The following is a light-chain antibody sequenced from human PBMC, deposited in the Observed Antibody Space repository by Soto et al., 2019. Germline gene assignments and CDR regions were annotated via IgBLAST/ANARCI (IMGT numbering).Light chain of an antibody. CDR1: QSVSYY. CDR2: DAS. V-gene: IGKV3-20*01. Sequence: EIVLTQSPGTLSLSPGERATLSCRASQSVSYYLAWYQQKPGQAPRLLIYDASSRATGVPDRFSGSGSGIAFTLTTSRLEPEDFAVYYCKHGRPYGDSPPLTFGGGTNVEIK. CDR3: KHGRPYGDSPPLT. J-gene: IGKJ4*01.